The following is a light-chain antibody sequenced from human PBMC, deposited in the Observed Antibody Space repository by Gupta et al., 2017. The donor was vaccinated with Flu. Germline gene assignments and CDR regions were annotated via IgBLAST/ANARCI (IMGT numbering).Light chain of an antibody. CDR1: QDISNY. V-gene: IGKV1-33*01. J-gene: IGKJ3*01. CDR2: AAT. CDR3: QSYRDLPDI. Sequence: PSSLSASVGDRVTITCQASQDISNYLNWYQQEPGKAPKLLIYAATSLESGVPSRFSGSGSGTHFTLTINSLQPEDSSTYYCQSYRDLPDIFGPGTKVDV.